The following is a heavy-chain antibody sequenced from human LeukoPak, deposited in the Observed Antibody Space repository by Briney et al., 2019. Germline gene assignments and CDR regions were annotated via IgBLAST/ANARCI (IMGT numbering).Heavy chain of an antibody. Sequence: SETLSLTCTVSGGSISSYYWSWIRQPPGKGLECIGYIYNSGSTNYNPSLKSRVSISVDTSKNQFSLKLSSVTAADTAVYYCARSAIDAFDIWGLGTMVTVSS. CDR3: ARSAIDAFDI. CDR2: IYNSGST. CDR1: GGSISSYY. J-gene: IGHJ3*02. D-gene: IGHD6-25*01. V-gene: IGHV4-59*08.